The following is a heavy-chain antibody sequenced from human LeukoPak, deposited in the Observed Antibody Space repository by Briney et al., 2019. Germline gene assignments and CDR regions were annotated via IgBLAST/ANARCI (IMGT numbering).Heavy chain of an antibody. CDR3: ARAPHYYYMDV. CDR2: IYYSGST. J-gene: IGHJ6*03. Sequence: SETLSLTCTVSGGSISSSSYYWGWIRQPPGKGLEWIGYIYYSGSTNYNPALKSRVTISVDTSKNQFSLKLSSVTAADTAVYYCARAPHYYYMDVWGKGTTVTISS. V-gene: IGHV4-61*05. CDR1: GGSISSSSYY.